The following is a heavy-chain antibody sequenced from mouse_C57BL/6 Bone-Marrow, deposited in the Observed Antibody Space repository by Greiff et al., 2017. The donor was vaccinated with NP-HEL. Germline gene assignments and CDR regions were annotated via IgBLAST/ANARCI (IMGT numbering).Heavy chain of an antibody. CDR3: ARYRGIYYGYDEFAY. CDR2: IRNKANGYTT. CDR1: GFTFTDYY. Sequence: EVHLVESGGGLVQPGGSLSLSCAASGFTFTDYYMSWVRQPPGKALEWLGFIRNKANGYTTEYSASVKGRFTISRDNSQSILYLQMNALRAEDSATYYCARYRGIYYGYDEFAYWGQGTLVTVSA. V-gene: IGHV7-3*01. J-gene: IGHJ3*01. D-gene: IGHD2-2*01.